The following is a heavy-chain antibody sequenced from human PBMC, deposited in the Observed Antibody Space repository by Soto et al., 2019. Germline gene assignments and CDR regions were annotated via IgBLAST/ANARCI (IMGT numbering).Heavy chain of an antibody. CDR3: ARGGGWASFDY. V-gene: IGHV4-34*01. CDR2: INHSGST. D-gene: IGHD6-19*01. CDR1: GGSFSGYY. J-gene: IGHJ4*02. Sequence: SETLSLTCAVYGGSFSGYYWSWIRQPPGKGLEWIGEINHSGSTNYNPSLKSRVTISVDTSKNQFSLKLSSVTAADTAVYYCARGGGWASFDYWGQGTLVTVSS.